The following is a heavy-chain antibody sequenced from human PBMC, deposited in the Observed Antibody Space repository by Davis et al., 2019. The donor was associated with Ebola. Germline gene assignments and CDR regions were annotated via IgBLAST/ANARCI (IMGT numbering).Heavy chain of an antibody. V-gene: IGHV1-8*01. D-gene: IGHD4-11*01. CDR1: GYTFNSYD. Sequence: AASVKVSCKASGYTFNSYDISWVRQATGQGLEWMGWMNPNSGNTGYAQKFQGRITMSRNTSIGTAYMELSSLRSEDTAVYYCARGDNNYLYGYYYYYGMDVWGQGTTVTVSS. J-gene: IGHJ6*02. CDR2: MNPNSGNT. CDR3: ARGDNNYLYGYYYYYGMDV.